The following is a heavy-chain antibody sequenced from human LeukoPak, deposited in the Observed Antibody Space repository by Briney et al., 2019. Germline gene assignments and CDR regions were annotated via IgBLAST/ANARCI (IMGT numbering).Heavy chain of an antibody. CDR1: GGSVSGYY. D-gene: IGHD3-3*01. CDR2: IFYSGTT. Sequence: SETLSLTCTVSGGSVSGYYWNWIRQPPGKGLEWIGYIFYSGTTNYNPSLKSRLTISVDTSKNQFSLKLSSVTAADTAVYYCARSDFWSGYYAVDYWSQGTLVTVS. J-gene: IGHJ4*02. CDR3: ARSDFWSGYYAVDY. V-gene: IGHV4-59*02.